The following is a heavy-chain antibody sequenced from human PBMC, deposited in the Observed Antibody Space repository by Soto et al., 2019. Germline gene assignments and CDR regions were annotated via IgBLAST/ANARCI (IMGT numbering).Heavy chain of an antibody. D-gene: IGHD2-21*02. J-gene: IGHJ4*02. CDR1: GGSISSSSYY. CDR3: ATHVTRIGVVTAILFDY. V-gene: IGHV4-39*01. CDR2: IYYSGST. Sequence: QLQLQESGPGLVKPSETLSLTCTVSGGSISSSSYYWGWIRQPPGKGLEWIGSIYYSGSTDYNPSLKRRVIISVDTSNNQFSVKLSSVTAADTAVYDCATHVTRIGVVTAILFDYWGQGTLVTVSS.